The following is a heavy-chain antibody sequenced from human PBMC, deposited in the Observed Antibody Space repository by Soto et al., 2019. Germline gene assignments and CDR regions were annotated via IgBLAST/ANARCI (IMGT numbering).Heavy chain of an antibody. V-gene: IGHV4-30-4*01. D-gene: IGHD4-4*01. CDR2: IYYSGST. J-gene: IGHJ6*02. CDR3: ARVGSKSFYYATDV. CDR1: GGSISSGDYY. Sequence: PSETLSLTCTVSGGSISSGDYYWSWIRQPPGKGLEWIGYIYYSGSTYYNPSLKSRVTISVDRSKNQFSLKLSSVTAADTAVYYCARVGSKSFYYATDVWGQGTTVTVSS.